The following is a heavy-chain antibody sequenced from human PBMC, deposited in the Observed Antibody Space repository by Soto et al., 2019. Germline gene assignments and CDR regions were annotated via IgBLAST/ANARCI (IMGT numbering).Heavy chain of an antibody. CDR2: IYYSGST. CDR1: GGSISSYY. CDR3: ARLEVGATFDY. D-gene: IGHD1-26*01. J-gene: IGHJ4*02. V-gene: IGHV4-59*08. Sequence: SETLSLTCTVSGGSISSYYWSWIRQPPGKGLEWIGYIYYSGSTNYNPSLKSRVTISVDTSKNQFSLNLSSVTAADTAVYYCARLEVGATFDYWGQGTLVTVSS.